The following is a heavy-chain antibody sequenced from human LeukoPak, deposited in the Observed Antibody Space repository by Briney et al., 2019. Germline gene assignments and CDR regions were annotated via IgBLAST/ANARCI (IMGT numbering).Heavy chain of an antibody. D-gene: IGHD3-9*01. J-gene: IGHJ4*02. CDR2: IYSGGST. V-gene: IGHV3-53*01. CDR1: GFTVSSNY. CDR3: AKWGDYDVLTGYYDPDY. Sequence: PGGSLRLSCAASGFTVSSNYMSWVRQAPGKGLEWVSVIYSGGSTYYADSVKGRFTIPRDNSKNTLYLQMNSLRAEDTAVYYCAKWGDYDVLTGYYDPDYWGQGTLVTVSS.